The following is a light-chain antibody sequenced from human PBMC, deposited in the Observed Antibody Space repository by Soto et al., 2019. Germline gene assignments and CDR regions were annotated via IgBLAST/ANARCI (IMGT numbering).Light chain of an antibody. CDR3: QSYDSSLSEI. Sequence: QSVLTQPASVSGSLGQSITISCSGSISDVGSFVPVSWYQQHPGKAPRLIVYEVSKRPSGVSNRFSGSKSGNTASLAITGLQAEDEADYYCQSYDSSLSEIFGTGTKLTVL. CDR1: ISDVGSFVP. V-gene: IGLV2-14*02. CDR2: EVS. J-gene: IGLJ1*01.